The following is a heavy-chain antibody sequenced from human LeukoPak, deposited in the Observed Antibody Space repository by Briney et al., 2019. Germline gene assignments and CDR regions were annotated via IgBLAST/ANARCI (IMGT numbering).Heavy chain of an antibody. CDR1: GGSISSYY. J-gene: IGHJ3*02. V-gene: IGHV4-4*07. D-gene: IGHD4-23*01. CDR3: ARDYGGTGVDAFHI. CDR2: IFTSGST. Sequence: SETLSLTCTVSGGSISSYYWSWIRQPAGKGLEWIGRIFTSGSTNYNPSLKSRVTMSVDTSKNQFSLNLTSVTAADTAVYYCARDYGGTGVDAFHIWGQGTMVTVSS.